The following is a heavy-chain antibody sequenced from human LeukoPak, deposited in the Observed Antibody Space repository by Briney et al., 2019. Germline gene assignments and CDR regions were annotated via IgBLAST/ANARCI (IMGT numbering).Heavy chain of an antibody. D-gene: IGHD2-2*01. CDR1: GFTFRSYG. Sequence: GGSLRLSCAVSGFTFRSYGMHWVRQAPGKGLEGVAVISFDGSNKYYADSVKGRLTISRDNSKNMLYLQMNSLRAEDAAVYYCAREQVVPAAIGYFDYWGQGTLVTVSS. V-gene: IGHV3-30*03. CDR2: ISFDGSNK. J-gene: IGHJ4*02. CDR3: AREQVVPAAIGYFDY.